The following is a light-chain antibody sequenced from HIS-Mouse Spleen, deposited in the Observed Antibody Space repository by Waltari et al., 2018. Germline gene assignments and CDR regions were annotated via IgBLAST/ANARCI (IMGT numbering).Light chain of an antibody. V-gene: IGLV3-25*03. CDR3: QSADSSGTGWV. CDR2: KDS. J-gene: IGLJ3*02. CDR1: ALPKQY. Sequence: SYELTQPPSVSVSPGQTARITCSGDALPKQYAYWYQQKPGQAPVLGIYKDSERHSGSPELFSGSSSGTTVTLTISGVQAEDEADYYCQSADSSGTGWVFGGGTKLTVL.